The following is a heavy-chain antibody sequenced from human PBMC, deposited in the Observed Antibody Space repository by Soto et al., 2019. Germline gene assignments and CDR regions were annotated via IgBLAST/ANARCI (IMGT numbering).Heavy chain of an antibody. D-gene: IGHD2-15*01. Sequence: EVQLVESGGGLVKPGGSLRLSCAASGFTFSSYSMNWVRQAPGKGLEWVSSISSSSSYIYYADSVKGRFTISRDNAKNSXXLXMXXLRAEDTAVYYCARATPVVVVAATSVWYYYYGMDVWGQGTTVTVSS. CDR3: ARATPVVVVAATSVWYYYYGMDV. V-gene: IGHV3-21*01. J-gene: IGHJ6*02. CDR1: GFTFSSYS. CDR2: ISSSSSYI.